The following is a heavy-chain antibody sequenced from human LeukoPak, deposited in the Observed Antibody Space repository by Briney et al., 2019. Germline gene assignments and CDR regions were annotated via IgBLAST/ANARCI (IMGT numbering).Heavy chain of an antibody. CDR1: GYTFTRYG. V-gene: IGHV1-18*01. J-gene: IGHJ5*02. CDR3: ASLRYYYGSGSYHWFDP. Sequence: ASVKVSCKASGYTFTRYGITWVRQAPGQGLEWMGWISAYNGNTNYAQKLQGRVTMTTDTSTMTAYMELRSLRSDDTAVYYCASLRYYYGSGSYHWFDPWGQGTLVTVSS. D-gene: IGHD3-10*01. CDR2: ISAYNGNT.